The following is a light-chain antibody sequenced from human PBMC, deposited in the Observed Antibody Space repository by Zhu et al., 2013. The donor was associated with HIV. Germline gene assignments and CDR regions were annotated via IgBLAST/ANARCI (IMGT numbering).Light chain of an antibody. CDR2: AVS. Sequence: QSALTQPASVSGSPGQSVTISCTGTSSDIGGYKYVSWYQQHPGKAPKLIIFAVSNRPSGVSNRFSGSKSGNTASLTISGLQAEDEADYYCSSYTSSTTVVFGGGTKLTVL. CDR1: SSDIGGYKY. V-gene: IGLV2-14*01. J-gene: IGLJ2*01. CDR3: SSYTSSTTVV.